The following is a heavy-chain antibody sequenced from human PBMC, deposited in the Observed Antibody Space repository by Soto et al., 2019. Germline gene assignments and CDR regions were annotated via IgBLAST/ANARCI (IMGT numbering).Heavy chain of an antibody. Sequence: ASVKVSCKASGYTFTSYYMHWVRQAPGQGLEWMGIINPSGGSTSYAQKFQGRVTMTRDTSTSTVYMELSSLRSEDTAVYYCARDERGSNPYYYGMDVWGQGTKVTVSS. CDR2: INPSGGST. CDR1: GYTFTSYY. D-gene: IGHD3-10*01. V-gene: IGHV1-46*01. J-gene: IGHJ6*02. CDR3: ARDERGSNPYYYGMDV.